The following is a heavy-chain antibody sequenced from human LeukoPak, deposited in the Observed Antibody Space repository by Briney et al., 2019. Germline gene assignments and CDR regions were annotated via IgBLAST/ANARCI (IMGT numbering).Heavy chain of an antibody. CDR2: INSDGSSR. J-gene: IGHJ4*02. Sequence: PGGSLRLSCAASGFIFNNYWMHWVRQAPGKGLVWVSRINSDGSSRNYADSVKGRFTISRDNAKNTLYLQMNSLRAEDTAVYYCASASSHRIAAGGDYWGQGTLDTVSS. D-gene: IGHD6-13*01. CDR3: ASASSHRIAAGGDY. CDR1: GFIFNNYW. V-gene: IGHV3-74*01.